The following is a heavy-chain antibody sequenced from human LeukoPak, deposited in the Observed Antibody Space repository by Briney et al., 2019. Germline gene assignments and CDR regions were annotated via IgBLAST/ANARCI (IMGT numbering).Heavy chain of an antibody. D-gene: IGHD1-26*01. Sequence: GGSLRLSCAASGFTFSSYGMHWVRQAPGKGLEWVAVIWYDGSNKYYADSVKGRFTISRDNSKNTLYLQMNSLRAEDTAVYYCAKDRSGSYPFYFDCWGQGTLVTVSS. CDR2: IWYDGSNK. CDR3: AKDRSGSYPFYFDC. V-gene: IGHV3-33*06. J-gene: IGHJ4*02. CDR1: GFTFSSYG.